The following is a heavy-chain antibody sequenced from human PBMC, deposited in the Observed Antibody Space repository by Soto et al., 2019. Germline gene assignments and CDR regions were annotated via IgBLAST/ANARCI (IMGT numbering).Heavy chain of an antibody. CDR3: ARDAGITLSYTYGMDX. CDR2: TFYRSKWYN. V-gene: IGHV6-1*01. Sequence: SQTLSLTCAISGDSVSSGSVAWHWIRQSPSRGLEWMGSTFYRSKWYNDYSLSVKSQITFNADTSKNQFSLQLNSVTTEDTAVYYCARDAGITLSYTYGMDXWGQVTTVTVS. D-gene: IGHD3-22*01. J-gene: IGHJ6*02. CDR1: GDSVSSGSVA.